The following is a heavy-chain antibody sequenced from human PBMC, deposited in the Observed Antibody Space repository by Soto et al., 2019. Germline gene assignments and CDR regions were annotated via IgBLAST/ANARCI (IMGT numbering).Heavy chain of an antibody. CDR3: ARDHEPTIAAAGTDWLDP. J-gene: IGHJ5*02. CDR2: IDAGNGNT. D-gene: IGHD6-13*01. Sequence: ASVKVSCKASGYTFTSYAMHWVRQAPGQRLEWMGWIDAGNGNTKYSQKFQGRVTITRDTSASTAYMELSSLRSEDTAVYYCARDHEPTIAAAGTDWLDPWGQGTLVTISS. V-gene: IGHV1-3*01. CDR1: GYTFTSYA.